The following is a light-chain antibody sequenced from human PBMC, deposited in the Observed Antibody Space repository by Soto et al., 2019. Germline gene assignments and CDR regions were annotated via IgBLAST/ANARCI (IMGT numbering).Light chain of an antibody. V-gene: IGKV3-20*01. CDR3: QQYGSSMLT. J-gene: IGKJ4*01. CDR2: GAS. CDR1: QSVSSSY. Sequence: EIVLTQSPGTLYLSPGERATLSCRASQSVSSSYLAWYQQKPGQAPRLGMYGASSRATGIPGRFSGSGSGTDFTLTISRLEPEDFAVYYCQQYGSSMLTFGGGTKVDIK.